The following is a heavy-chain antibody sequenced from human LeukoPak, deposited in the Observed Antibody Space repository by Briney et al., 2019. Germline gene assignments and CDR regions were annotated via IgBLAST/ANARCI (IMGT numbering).Heavy chain of an antibody. V-gene: IGHV3-23*01. J-gene: IGHJ6*03. CDR1: GSTFSSYA. CDR3: ARFTETYCSSTSCYLYPYYYYYMDV. Sequence: GGSLRLSCAASGSTFSSYAMSWVRQAPGKGLEWVSAISGSGGSTYYADSVKGRFTISRDNSKNTLYLQMNSLRAEDTAVYYCARFTETYCSSTSCYLYPYYYYYMDVWGKGTTVTVSS. D-gene: IGHD2-2*01. CDR2: ISGSGGST.